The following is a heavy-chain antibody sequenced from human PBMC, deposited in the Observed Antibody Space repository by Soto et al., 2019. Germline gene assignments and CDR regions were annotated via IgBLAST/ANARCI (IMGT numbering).Heavy chain of an antibody. D-gene: IGHD6-19*01. CDR2: ISYDGSNK. CDR1: GFTFSSYA. V-gene: IGHV3-30-3*01. Sequence: GGSLRLSCAASGFTFSSYAMHWVRQAAGKGLEWVAVISYDGSNKYYADSVKGRFTISRDNSKNTLYLQMNSLRAEDTAVYYCARRVPAYSSGWYNGMDVWGQGTTVTVSS. CDR3: ARRVPAYSSGWYNGMDV. J-gene: IGHJ6*02.